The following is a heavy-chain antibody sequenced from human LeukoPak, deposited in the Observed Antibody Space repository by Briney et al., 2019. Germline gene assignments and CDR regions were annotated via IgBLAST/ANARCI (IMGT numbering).Heavy chain of an antibody. V-gene: IGHV4-39*01. CDR3: ARHGLEYDYTNYLDS. Sequence: SETPSLTCSVSGDSVSSISYYWAWIRQSPGKGLEWIGSIYYTGITHYNPSLKSRVAISIVTSNDQFSLKLTSVTAADTAVHYCARHGLEYDYTNYLDSWGQGTLVTVSS. J-gene: IGHJ4*02. CDR1: GDSVSSISYY. D-gene: IGHD4-11*01. CDR2: IYYTGIT.